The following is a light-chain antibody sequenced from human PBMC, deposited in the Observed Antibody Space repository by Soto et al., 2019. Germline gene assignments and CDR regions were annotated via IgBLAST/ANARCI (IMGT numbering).Light chain of an antibody. CDR3: QQYGSSAVT. Sequence: IVLTQSPCTLSLSPGERATLSCRASPSVANFVAWYQQKPGQAPRLLIYGASSRATGIPDRFSGSGSGTDFTLTISRLEPEAFAVYYCQQYGSSAVTFGQGTRLEI. CDR2: GAS. J-gene: IGKJ5*01. V-gene: IGKV3-20*01. CDR1: PSVANF.